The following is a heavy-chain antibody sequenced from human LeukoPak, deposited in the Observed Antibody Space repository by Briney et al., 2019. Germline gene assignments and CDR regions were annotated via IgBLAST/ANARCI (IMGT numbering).Heavy chain of an antibody. V-gene: IGHV4-34*01. CDR2: INHSGST. J-gene: IGHJ4*02. CDR3: ARESTSHPYFDY. Sequence: SETLSLTCAVYGGSFSGYYWSWIRQPPGKGLEWIGEINHSGSTNHNPSLKSRVTISVDTSKNQFSLKLSSVTAADTAVYYCARESTSHPYFDYWGQGTLVTVSS. CDR1: GGSFSGYY.